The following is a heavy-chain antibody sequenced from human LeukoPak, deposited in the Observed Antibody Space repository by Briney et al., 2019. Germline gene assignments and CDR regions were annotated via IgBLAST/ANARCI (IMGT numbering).Heavy chain of an antibody. CDR1: GGTFSSYA. CDR3: AREEVERDIVATSFDY. CDR2: IIPILGIA. Sequence: GASVKVSCKASGGTFSSYAISWVRQAPGQGLEWMGRIIPILGIANYAQKFQGRVTITADKSTSTVYMELSSLRSEDTAVYYCAREEVERDIVATSFDYWGQGTLVTVSS. V-gene: IGHV1-69*04. D-gene: IGHD5-12*01. J-gene: IGHJ4*02.